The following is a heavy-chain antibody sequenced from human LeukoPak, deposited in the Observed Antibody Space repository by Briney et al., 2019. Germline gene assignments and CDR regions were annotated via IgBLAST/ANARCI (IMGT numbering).Heavy chain of an antibody. D-gene: IGHD3-22*01. CDR2: MNPNSGNT. CDR3: ARGYYDSSGYYQNWFDP. Sequence: ASVTVSWKASGYTFTGYDINWVRQAPGQGLEWMGWMNPNSGNTGYAQKFQGRVTMTRNTSISTAYMELSSLRSEDTAVYYCARGYYDSSGYYQNWFDPWGQGTLVTVSS. V-gene: IGHV1-8*01. J-gene: IGHJ5*02. CDR1: GYTFTGYD.